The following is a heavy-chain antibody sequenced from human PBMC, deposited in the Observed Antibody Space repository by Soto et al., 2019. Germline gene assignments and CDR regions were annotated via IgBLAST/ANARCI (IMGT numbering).Heavy chain of an antibody. D-gene: IGHD6-19*01. V-gene: IGHV4-61*03. CDR3: ARDRVQWLGHNWFDP. CDR2: IYYSGGT. Sequence: SETLSLTCTVSGDSVSSGSYFWSWIRQPPGKGLEWVGYIYYSGGTNYSPSLKSRLTISLDTSRNHFSLKLSSVTAADTAVYYCARDRVQWLGHNWFDPWGQGILVTVSS. J-gene: IGHJ5*02. CDR1: GDSVSSGSYF.